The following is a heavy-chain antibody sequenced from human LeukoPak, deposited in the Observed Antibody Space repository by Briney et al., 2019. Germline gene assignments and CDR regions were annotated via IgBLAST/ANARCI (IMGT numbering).Heavy chain of an antibody. V-gene: IGHV4-61*02. Sequence: PSETLSLTCTVSGGSISSGSYYWSWIRQPAGKGLEWIGRIYTSGSTNYNPSLKSRVTISVDTSKNQFSLKLSSVTAADTAVYYCARDRAVAGTSGWFDPWGQGTLVTVSS. CDR3: ARDRAVAGTSGWFDP. CDR2: IYTSGST. J-gene: IGHJ5*02. CDR1: GGSISSGSYY. D-gene: IGHD6-19*01.